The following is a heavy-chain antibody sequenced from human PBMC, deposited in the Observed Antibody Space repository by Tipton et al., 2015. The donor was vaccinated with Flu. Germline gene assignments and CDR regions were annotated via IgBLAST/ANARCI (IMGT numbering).Heavy chain of an antibody. J-gene: IGHJ4*02. CDR2: INHSGST. Sequence: LRLSCAVYGGSFSGYYWSWIRQPPGKGLEWIGEINHSGSTNYNPSLKSRVTISVDTSKNQFSLKLSSVTAADTAVYYCARGTDGGGDYWGQGTLVTVSS. V-gene: IGHV4-34*01. CDR1: GGSFSGYY. CDR3: ARGTDGGGDY. D-gene: IGHD4-23*01.